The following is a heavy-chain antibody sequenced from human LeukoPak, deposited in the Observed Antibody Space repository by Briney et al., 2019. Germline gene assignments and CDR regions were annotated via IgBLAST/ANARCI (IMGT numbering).Heavy chain of an antibody. Sequence: SETLSLTCAVYGGSFSGYYWSWIRRPPGRGLEWMGEINHSGSTNYNPSLKSRVTISVDTSKNQFSLKLSSVTAADTAVYYCARGGSCSSTSCYVLGFDYWGQGTLVTVSS. CDR3: ARGGSCSSTSCYVLGFDY. D-gene: IGHD2-2*01. J-gene: IGHJ4*02. V-gene: IGHV4-34*01. CDR1: GGSFSGYY. CDR2: INHSGST.